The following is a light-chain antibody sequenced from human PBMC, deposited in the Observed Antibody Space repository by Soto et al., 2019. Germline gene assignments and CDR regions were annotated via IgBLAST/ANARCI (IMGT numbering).Light chain of an antibody. CDR2: DAS. CDR1: QSIGNW. Sequence: DIQMTQSPSTLSASVGDRVTITCRASQSIGNWLAWYHQKPGKAPKLLIYDASSLGSGVPSRFSGSGSGTEFTLTISSLQPDDFATYYCQQYNSYLLSFGGGTTVEIK. V-gene: IGKV1-5*01. CDR3: QQYNSYLLS. J-gene: IGKJ4*01.